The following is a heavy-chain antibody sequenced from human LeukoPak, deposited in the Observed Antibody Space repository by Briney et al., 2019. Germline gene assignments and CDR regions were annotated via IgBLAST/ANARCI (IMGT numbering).Heavy chain of an antibody. CDR3: ARDKGGYDTSGSLFVF. V-gene: IGHV3-7*03. CDR1: GFTFSGYW. J-gene: IGHJ4*02. D-gene: IGHD3-22*01. CDR2: IKQDGSEK. Sequence: GGSLRLSCAASGFTFSGYWMSWVRQVPRKGLEWVANIKQDGSEKYYVDSVKGRFTISRDNAKNSLYLQMNSLRAEDTAMYYCARDKGGYDTSGSLFVFGGQGTLVTVSS.